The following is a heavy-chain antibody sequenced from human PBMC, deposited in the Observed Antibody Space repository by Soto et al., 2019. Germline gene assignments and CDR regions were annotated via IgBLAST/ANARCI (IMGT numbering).Heavy chain of an antibody. CDR2: ISYDGSNK. V-gene: IGHV3-30-3*01. CDR3: ARDPRGYSYGVHYYYYGMDV. Sequence: GGSLRLSCAASGFTFSSYAIHWVRQAPGKGLEWVAVISYDGSNKYYADSVKGRFTISRDNSKNTLSLQMNSLRAEDTAVYYCARDPRGYSYGVHYYYYGMDVWGQGTTVTVS. D-gene: IGHD5-18*01. CDR1: GFTFSSYA. J-gene: IGHJ6*02.